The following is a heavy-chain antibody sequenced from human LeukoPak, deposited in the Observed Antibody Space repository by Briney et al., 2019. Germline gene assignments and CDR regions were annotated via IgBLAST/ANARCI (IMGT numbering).Heavy chain of an antibody. V-gene: IGHV3-7*01. Sequence: GGSLRLSREGSGFTFSNYWMGWVRQAPGKGLQWVANIKTDGSEKYYVDSVKGRFTISRDNAKNSLYLQMNSLRPDDTAVYFCAGNFYDGSGYPTFDYWGQGALVTVSS. CDR2: IKTDGSEK. CDR3: AGNFYDGSGYPTFDY. D-gene: IGHD3-22*01. J-gene: IGHJ4*02. CDR1: GFTFSNYW.